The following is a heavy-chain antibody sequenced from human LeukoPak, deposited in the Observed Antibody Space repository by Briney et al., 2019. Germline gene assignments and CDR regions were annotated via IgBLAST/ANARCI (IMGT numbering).Heavy chain of an antibody. V-gene: IGHV3-23*01. J-gene: IGHJ5*02. CDR3: AKGGDSSGYYP. Sequence: GGSPRLSCAASGFTFSNYAMSWVRQAPGKGLEWVSTISDSGSSTYYADAVRGRFTISRYNSKNRLYLQMNSLRAEDTAVYFCAKGGDSSGYYPWGQGTLVTVS. CDR1: GFTFSNYA. D-gene: IGHD3-22*01. CDR2: ISDSGSST.